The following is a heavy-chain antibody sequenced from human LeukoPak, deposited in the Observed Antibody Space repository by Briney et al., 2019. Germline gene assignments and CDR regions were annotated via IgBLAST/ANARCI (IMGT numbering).Heavy chain of an antibody. J-gene: IGHJ3*02. D-gene: IGHD5-18*01. CDR2: FDAEDGET. CDR3: ATVNPLYSSGAFDI. Sequence: ASVKVSCKVSGYTLTELSMHWVRQAPGKGLEWMGGFDAEDGETIYAQKFQGRVTMTEDTSTDTAYMELSSLRSEDTAVYYCATVNPLYSSGAFDIWGQGTMVTVSS. CDR1: GYTLTELS. V-gene: IGHV1-24*01.